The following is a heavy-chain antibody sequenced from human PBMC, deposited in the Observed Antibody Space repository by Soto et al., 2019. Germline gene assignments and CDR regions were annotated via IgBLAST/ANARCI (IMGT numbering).Heavy chain of an antibody. D-gene: IGHD6-13*01. Sequence: SETLSLTCTVSGGSISSYYWSWIRQPPGKGLEWIGYIYYSGSTNYNPSLKSRVTISVDTSKNQFSLKLSSVTAADTAVYYCERVLSSHDAFDIRAQRTTVTGSS. J-gene: IGHJ3*02. CDR2: IYYSGST. CDR3: ERVLSSHDAFDI. CDR1: GGSISSYY. V-gene: IGHV4-59*01.